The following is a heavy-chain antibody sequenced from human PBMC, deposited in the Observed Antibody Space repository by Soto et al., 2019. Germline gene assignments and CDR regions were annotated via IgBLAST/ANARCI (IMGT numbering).Heavy chain of an antibody. D-gene: IGHD6-13*01. CDR3: TRDSDGSWRDYYYGMDV. V-gene: IGHV3-49*04. J-gene: IGHJ6*02. CDR2: IRSKAYGGTT. Sequence: LRLSCTASGFTFGDYAMSWVRQAPGKGLEWVGFIRSKAYGGTTEYAASVKGRFTISRDDSKSIAYLQMNSLKTEDTAVYYCTRDSDGSWRDYYYGMDVWGQGTTVTVSS. CDR1: GFTFGDYA.